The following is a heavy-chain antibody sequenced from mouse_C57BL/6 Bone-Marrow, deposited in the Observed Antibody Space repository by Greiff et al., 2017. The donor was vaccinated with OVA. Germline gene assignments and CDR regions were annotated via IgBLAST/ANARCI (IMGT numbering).Heavy chain of an antibody. CDR3: SEDSAVYFCARGGLLWSYYYAMDY. V-gene: IGHV1-87*01. CDR1: YTFSRRVH. CDR2: GQGLEWIG. J-gene: IGHJ4*01. Sequence: VQLQQSGPELARPWASVKISCQAFYTFSRRVHFAIRDTNYWMQWVKQRPGQGLEWIGAIYPGNGDTSYNQKFKGKATLTADKSSSTAYMELRSLTSEDSAVYFCARGGLLWSYYYAMDYWGQGTSVTVSS. D-gene: IGHD1-1*02.